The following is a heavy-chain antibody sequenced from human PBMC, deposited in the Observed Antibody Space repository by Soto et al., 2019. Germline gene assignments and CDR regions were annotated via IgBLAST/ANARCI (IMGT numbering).Heavy chain of an antibody. J-gene: IGHJ6*03. CDR3: ARGPRIVVVPAAYYYYMDV. Sequence: ASVKVSCKASGYTFTSYGISWVRQAPGQGLEWMGWISAYNGNTNYAQKLQGRVTMTTNTSTSTAYKEQRSLRSEDTAVYYCARGPRIVVVPAAYYYYMDVWGKGTTVTVSS. D-gene: IGHD2-2*01. V-gene: IGHV1-18*01. CDR1: GYTFTSYG. CDR2: ISAYNGNT.